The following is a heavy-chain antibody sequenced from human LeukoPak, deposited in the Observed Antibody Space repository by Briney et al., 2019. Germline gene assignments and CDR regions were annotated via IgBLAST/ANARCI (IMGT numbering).Heavy chain of an antibody. CDR3: AREGDY. CDR2: ISYDGSNK. CDR1: GSTFSSYA. J-gene: IGHJ4*02. V-gene: IGHV3-30-3*01. Sequence: PGGSLRLSCAASGSTFSSYAMHWVRQAPGKGLEWVAVISYDGSNKYYADSVKGRFTISRDNSKNTLYLQMNSLRAEDTVVYYCAREGDYWGQGTLVTVSS.